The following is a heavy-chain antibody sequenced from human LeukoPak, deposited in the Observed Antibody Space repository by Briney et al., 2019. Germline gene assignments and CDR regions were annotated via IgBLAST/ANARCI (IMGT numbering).Heavy chain of an antibody. V-gene: IGHV3-7*03. J-gene: IGHJ4*02. CDR2: IKQDGSAK. D-gene: IGHD2-2*01. CDR1: GFTFSSYG. CDR3: AKGPPLFELVPAEFDRYLDY. Sequence: SGGSLRLSCAASGFTFSSYGMSWVRQAPGKGLEWVANIKQDGSAKYYVDSVKGRFTISRDNAKNSLYLQMNSLRAEDTAVYYCAKGPPLFELVPAEFDRYLDYWGQGTLVTVSS.